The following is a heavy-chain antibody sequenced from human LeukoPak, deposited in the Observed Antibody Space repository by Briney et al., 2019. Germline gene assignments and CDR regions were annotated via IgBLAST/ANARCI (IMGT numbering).Heavy chain of an antibody. D-gene: IGHD3-16*01. CDR3: ARLYNDGYAAFDI. Sequence: PSDTLSLLCTVFGGLISSYYWIGTPQPPGKALEGIGHMYYRRSKYHSPSLKCRVPISLGPSKTHFSLNLGSVTAADTGVYYCARLYNDGYAAFDIWGQGTMVTVSS. V-gene: IGHV4-59*08. J-gene: IGHJ3*02. CDR2: MYYRRSK. CDR1: GGLISSYY.